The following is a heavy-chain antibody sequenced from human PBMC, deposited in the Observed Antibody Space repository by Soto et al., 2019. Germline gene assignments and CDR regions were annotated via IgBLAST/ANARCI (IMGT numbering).Heavy chain of an antibody. CDR1: GGSISSSSYY. CDR2: IYYSGST. J-gene: IGHJ5*02. CDR3: ARQHDFWSGYNWFDP. D-gene: IGHD3-3*01. V-gene: IGHV4-61*05. Sequence: SETLSLTCTVSGGSISSSSYYWGWLRQPPGKGLEWIGYIYYSGSTNYNPSLKSRVTISVDTSKNQFSLKLSSVTAADTAVYYCARQHDFWSGYNWFDPWGQGTLVTVSS.